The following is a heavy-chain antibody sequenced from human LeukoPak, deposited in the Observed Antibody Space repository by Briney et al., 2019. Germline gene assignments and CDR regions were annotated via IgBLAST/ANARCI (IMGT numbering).Heavy chain of an antibody. CDR1: GYTLTELS. J-gene: IGHJ3*02. Sequence: ASVKVSCKVSGYTLTELSMHWVRQAPGKGLEWMGGFDPEDGETIYAQKFQGRVTMTEDTSTDTAYMELSSLRSEDTAVYYCATGYSSSWKGGVHDAFDIWGQGTMVTVSS. D-gene: IGHD6-13*01. CDR3: ATGYSSSWKGGVHDAFDI. CDR2: FDPEDGET. V-gene: IGHV1-24*01.